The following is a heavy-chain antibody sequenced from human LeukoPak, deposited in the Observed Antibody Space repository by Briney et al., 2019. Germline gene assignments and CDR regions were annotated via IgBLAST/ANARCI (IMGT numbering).Heavy chain of an antibody. Sequence: APVKVSCKASGYIFGSYDINWVRQATGQGLEWMGWMNPYSGNTGYAQKYQGRVTFTTNTSISTAYMELSSLRSEDTAVYYCARGYCSGGSCSNWFDHWAQGTLVTVSS. CDR1: GYIFGSYD. D-gene: IGHD2-15*01. CDR3: ARGYCSGGSCSNWFDH. CDR2: MNPYSGNT. J-gene: IGHJ5*02. V-gene: IGHV1-8*03.